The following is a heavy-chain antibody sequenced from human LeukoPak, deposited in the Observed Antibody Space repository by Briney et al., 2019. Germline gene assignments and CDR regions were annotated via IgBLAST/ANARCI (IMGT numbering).Heavy chain of an antibody. J-gene: IGHJ4*02. V-gene: IGHV3-7*01. Sequence: QAGGSLRLSCAASGFTFSSYWMSWVRQAPGKGLEWVANIKQDGSEKYYEDSVKGRFTISRDNAKNSLYLQMNSLRAEDTAVYYCARDVGRGVGANAFDYWGQGTLVTVSS. CDR1: GFTFSSYW. CDR3: ARDVGRGVGANAFDY. D-gene: IGHD1-26*01. CDR2: IKQDGSEK.